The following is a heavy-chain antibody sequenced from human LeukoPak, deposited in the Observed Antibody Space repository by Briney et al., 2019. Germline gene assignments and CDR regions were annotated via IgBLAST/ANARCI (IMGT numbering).Heavy chain of an antibody. CDR1: GGSFSGYY. Sequence: AETLSLTCAVYGGSFSGYYRSWVRQPPGKGLEWIGEINHSGSTNYNPSLNRRVTISVDTSKNQFSLKLSSVTAADTAVYYCARVGYSSGYPNWGQGTLVTVSS. CDR3: ARVGYSSGYPN. D-gene: IGHD6-19*01. CDR2: INHSGST. J-gene: IGHJ4*02. V-gene: IGHV4-34*01.